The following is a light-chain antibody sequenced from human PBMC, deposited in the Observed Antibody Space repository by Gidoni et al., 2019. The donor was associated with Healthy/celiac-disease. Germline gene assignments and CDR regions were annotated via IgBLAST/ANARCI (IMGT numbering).Light chain of an antibody. Sequence: ELVMTQSPATLSVSPGERATLSCRASQSVSSNLAWYQQKPGQAPRLRIYGASTRATGIPARFSGSGSGTEFTLTISSLQSEDFAVYYCQQYNNWPPWTFXQXTKVEIK. J-gene: IGKJ1*01. CDR3: QQYNNWPPWT. CDR1: QSVSSN. CDR2: GAS. V-gene: IGKV3-15*01.